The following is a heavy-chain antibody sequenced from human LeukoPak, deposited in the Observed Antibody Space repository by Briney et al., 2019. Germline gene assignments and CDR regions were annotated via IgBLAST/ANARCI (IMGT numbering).Heavy chain of an antibody. CDR1: GGSISSGSYY. CDR3: ARDGAYNWNYGWFDP. CDR2: IYTSGST. D-gene: IGHD1-7*01. J-gene: IGHJ5*02. V-gene: IGHV4-61*02. Sequence: SETLSLTCTVSGGSISSGSYYWSWIRQPAGKGLEWIGRIYTSGSTNYNPSLKSRVTISVDTSKNQFSLKLSSVTAADTAVYYCARDGAYNWNYGWFDPWGQGTLVTVSS.